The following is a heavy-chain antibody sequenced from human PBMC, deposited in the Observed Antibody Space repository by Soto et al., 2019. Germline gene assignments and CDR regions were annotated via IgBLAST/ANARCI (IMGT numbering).Heavy chain of an antibody. D-gene: IGHD3-16*02. CDR3: AHTAADYIWRTYRYFDY. CDR2: IYWDDDK. CDR1: GFSLSTRGVG. J-gene: IGHJ4*02. V-gene: IGHV2-5*02. Sequence: QITLKESGPTLVKPPQTLTLTCTFSGFSLSTRGVGVGWIRQPPGKALEWLALIYWDDDKSYSPSLQSRLNITQDTAKNQVVLTVTNMDPVDTATYSCAHTAADYIWRTYRYFDYWGQGVLVTVSS.